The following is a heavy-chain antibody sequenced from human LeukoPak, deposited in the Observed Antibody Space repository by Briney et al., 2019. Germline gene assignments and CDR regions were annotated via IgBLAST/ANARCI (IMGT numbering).Heavy chain of an antibody. Sequence: ASVKVSCKASGYTFTSYYMHWVRQAPGQGLEWMGIINPSGGSTSYAQKFQGRVTMTRDTSTSTVYMELSSLRSEDTAVYYCARSRDGYDYDARPWGAWGQGTLVTVSS. V-gene: IGHV1-46*01. CDR2: INPSGGST. J-gene: IGHJ4*02. D-gene: IGHD5-12*01. CDR1: GYTFTSYY. CDR3: ARSRDGYDYDARPWGA.